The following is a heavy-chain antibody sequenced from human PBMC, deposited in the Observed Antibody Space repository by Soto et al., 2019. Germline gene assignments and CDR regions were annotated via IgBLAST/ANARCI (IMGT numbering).Heavy chain of an antibody. CDR2: IYYSAST. V-gene: IGHV4-59*08. J-gene: IGHJ3*02. CDR1: GGSISSYY. CDR3: ARPQFSGTYHDPFKI. Sequence: PSETLSLTCTVSGGSISSYYWSWIRQPPGKGLEWIGYIYYSASTNYNPSLKSRVTISVDTSKNLFSLNLSSVTAADTAMYYCARPQFSGTYHDPFKIWGPGTMVTVSS. D-gene: IGHD1-26*01.